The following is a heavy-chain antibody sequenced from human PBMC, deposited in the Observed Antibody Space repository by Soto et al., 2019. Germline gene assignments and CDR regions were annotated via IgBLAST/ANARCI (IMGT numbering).Heavy chain of an antibody. CDR2: TYYRSKWHY. D-gene: IGHD6-6*01. CDR1: GDSVSSNTAA. V-gene: IGHV6-1*01. J-gene: IGHJ6*02. Sequence: SQTLSLTCAISGDSVSSNTAAWNWIRQYPSRGLEWLGRTYYRSKWHYDYEPSVKSRIVINPDTSQNQFSLQLNSVTPEDTAAYYCVRQHSTSSDYYGMDVWGQGTTVTVSS. CDR3: VRQHSTSSDYYGMDV.